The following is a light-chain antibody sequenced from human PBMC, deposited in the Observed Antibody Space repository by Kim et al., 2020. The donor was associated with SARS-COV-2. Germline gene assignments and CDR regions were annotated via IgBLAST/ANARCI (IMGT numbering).Light chain of an antibody. CDR3: QQYDSSRT. CDR1: QSVSSNY. CDR2: GVF. Sequence: EIVLTQSPGTLSLSPGERATLSCRASQSVSSNYLAWYQQKPGQAPRLLMYGVFSRATGIPDRFSGSGSGTDFTLTISRLEPEDFAVYYCQQYDSSRTFGQGTKVEIK. V-gene: IGKV3-20*01. J-gene: IGKJ1*01.